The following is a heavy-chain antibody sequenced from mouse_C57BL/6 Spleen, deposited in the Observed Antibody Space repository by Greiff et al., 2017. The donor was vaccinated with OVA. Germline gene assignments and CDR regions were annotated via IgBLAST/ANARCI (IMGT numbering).Heavy chain of an antibody. J-gene: IGHJ3*01. Sequence: EVNVVESGEGLVKPGGSLKLSCAASGFTFSSYAMSWVRQTPEKRLEWVAYISSGGDYIYYADTVKGRFTISRDNARNTLYLQMSSLKSEDTAMYYCTRGAYGSSPFAYWGQGTLVTVSA. V-gene: IGHV5-9-1*02. CDR3: TRGAYGSSPFAY. CDR2: ISSGGDYI. CDR1: GFTFSSYA. D-gene: IGHD1-1*01.